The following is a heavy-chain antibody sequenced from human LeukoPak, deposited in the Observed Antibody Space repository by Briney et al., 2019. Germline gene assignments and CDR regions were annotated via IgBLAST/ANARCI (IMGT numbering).Heavy chain of an antibody. D-gene: IGHD1-26*01. Sequence: PGGSLRLSCAASGFSFSGSGMHWVRQASGKGLEWVGHIRSQADSYATVYGASVKGRFTITRDDSENTAYLQMNSLKTEDTAVYYCASFPSGSCSAYWGQGTLVTVSS. J-gene: IGHJ4*02. CDR3: ASFPSGSCSAY. CDR1: GFSFSGSG. CDR2: IRSQADSYAT. V-gene: IGHV3-73*01.